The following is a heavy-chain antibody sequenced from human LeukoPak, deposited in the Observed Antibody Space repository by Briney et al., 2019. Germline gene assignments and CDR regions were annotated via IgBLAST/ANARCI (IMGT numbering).Heavy chain of an antibody. D-gene: IGHD2-2*01. CDR2: INSDGSST. J-gene: IGHJ6*03. V-gene: IGHV3-74*01. CDR3: ARVTVGGIVVVPAAMFWDYYYYYMDA. Sequence: GGSLRLSCAASGFTFSSYWMHWVRHAPGKGLVWVSRINSDGSSTSYADSVKGRFTISRDNAKNTLYLQMNSLRAEGTAVYYCARVTVGGIVVVPAAMFWDYYYYYMDAWGKGTTVTVSS. CDR1: GFTFSSYW.